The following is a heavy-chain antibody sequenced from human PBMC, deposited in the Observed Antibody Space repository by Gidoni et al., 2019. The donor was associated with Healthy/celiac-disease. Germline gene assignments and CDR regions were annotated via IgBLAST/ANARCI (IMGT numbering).Heavy chain of an antibody. J-gene: IGHJ4*02. CDR1: GVTFSSYS. CDR3: ARGGRRVAGTWFDY. Sequence: EVQLVESGGGLVQPGGSLRLSCAASGVTFSSYSMNWVRQAPGKGLEWVSYISSSSSTIYYADSVKGRFTISRDNAKNSLYLQMNSLRDEDTAVYYCARGGRRVAGTWFDYWGQGTLVTVSS. V-gene: IGHV3-48*02. CDR2: ISSSSSTI. D-gene: IGHD6-19*01.